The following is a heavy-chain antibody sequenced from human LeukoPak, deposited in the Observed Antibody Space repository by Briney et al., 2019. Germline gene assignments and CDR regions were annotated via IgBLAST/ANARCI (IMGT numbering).Heavy chain of an antibody. V-gene: IGHV3-23*01. CDR2: VSGGGGTT. D-gene: IGHD2-15*01. CDR1: GFTFSSYT. CDR3: AKEFYFATAV. Sequence: GGSLRLSCAASGFTFSSYTISWVRQAPGKGLEWVSAVSGGGGTTHYADSVKGRFTISRDNSENTLSLRMTSLRDEDTAVYYCAKEFYFATAVWGQGTTVTVSS. J-gene: IGHJ6*02.